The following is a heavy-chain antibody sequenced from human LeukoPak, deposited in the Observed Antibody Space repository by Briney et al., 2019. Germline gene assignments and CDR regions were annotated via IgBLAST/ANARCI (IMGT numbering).Heavy chain of an antibody. CDR3: AREYYDILTGYLHAPWFDP. J-gene: IGHJ5*02. CDR2: IYYSGST. Sequence: SQTLSLTCTVPGGSISSYYSSWIRQPPGKGLEWIGYIYYSGSTNYNPSLKRRVTISVDTSKNQFSLKLSSVTAADTAVYYCAREYYDILTGYLHAPWFDPWGQGTLVTVSS. D-gene: IGHD3-9*01. V-gene: IGHV4-59*08. CDR1: GGSISSYY.